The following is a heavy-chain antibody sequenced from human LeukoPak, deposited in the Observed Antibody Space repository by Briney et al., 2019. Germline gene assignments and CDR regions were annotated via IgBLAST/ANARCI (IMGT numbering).Heavy chain of an antibody. CDR2: IKPDGSEK. D-gene: IGHD5-18*01. Sequence: QSGGSLRLSCVASGFTFSASYMTWVRQAPGKGLEWVANIKPDGSEKYYVDSVKGRFTISRDNAKKSMYLQMNSLRAEDTAVYYCARHLSGVTGYTYGRGIDYWGQGTLVTVSS. CDR3: ARHLSGVTGYTYGRGIDY. CDR1: GFTFSASY. J-gene: IGHJ4*02. V-gene: IGHV3-7*01.